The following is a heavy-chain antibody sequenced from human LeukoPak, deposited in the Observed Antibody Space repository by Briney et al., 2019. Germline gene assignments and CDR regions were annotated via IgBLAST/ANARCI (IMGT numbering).Heavy chain of an antibody. V-gene: IGHV3-66*02. D-gene: IGHD1-1*01. J-gene: IGHJ6*03. CDR1: GFTVSSNY. CDR3: ARDRSGTPYYYYMDV. Sequence: GWSLRLSCAASGFTVSSNYMSWVRQAPGKGLEWVSVIYSGGSTYYADSVKGRFTISRDNSKNTLYLQMNSLRAEDTAVYYCARDRSGTPYYYYMDVWGKGTTVTVSS. CDR2: IYSGGST.